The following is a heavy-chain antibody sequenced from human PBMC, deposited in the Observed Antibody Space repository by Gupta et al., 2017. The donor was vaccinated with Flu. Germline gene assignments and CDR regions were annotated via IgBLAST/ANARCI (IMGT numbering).Heavy chain of an antibody. CDR2: ISAYNGHT. Sequence: GQLVQSGPAVKKPGASVRVSCKASGYTFTSRRTAGGGQAPGQGREWMGWISAYNGHTNYAQSLQNRVTLTTDTSTNTAYMELRSLRSDDTAVYYCARGGDDSSASYFDSWGQGTLVTVSS. CDR3: ARGGDDSSASYFDS. CDR1: GYTFTSRR. V-gene: IGHV1-18*01. J-gene: IGHJ4*02. D-gene: IGHD6-25*01.